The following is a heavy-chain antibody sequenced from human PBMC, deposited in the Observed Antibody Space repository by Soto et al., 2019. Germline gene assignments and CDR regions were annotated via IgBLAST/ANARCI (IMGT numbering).Heavy chain of an antibody. V-gene: IGHV4-39*01. CDR3: VRSLMDV. Sequence: QMQLQESGPGLVKTSETLSLTCTVSGGSIRESGLYWGWIRQSPGKGLEWIGSIFFSGRTHYNQSLKSRVSISIDASKIQFSLNVISVTAADTGVYYCVRSLMDVWGKGTTVTVSS. J-gene: IGHJ6*03. CDR1: GGSIRESGLY. CDR2: IFFSGRT.